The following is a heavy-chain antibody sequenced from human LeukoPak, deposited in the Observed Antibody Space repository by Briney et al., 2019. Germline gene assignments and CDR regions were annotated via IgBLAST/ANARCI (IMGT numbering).Heavy chain of an antibody. CDR2: INHSGST. J-gene: IGHJ4*02. V-gene: IGHV4-34*01. D-gene: IGHD2-2*02. CDR1: GGSFSGYY. Sequence: SETLSLTCAVYGGSFSGYYRSWIRQPPGKGLEWIGEINHSGSTNYNPSLKSRVTISVDTSKNQFSLKLSSVTAADTAVYYCARVSREDIVVVPAAIPVPYYFDYWGQGTLVTVSS. CDR3: ARVSREDIVVVPAAIPVPYYFDY.